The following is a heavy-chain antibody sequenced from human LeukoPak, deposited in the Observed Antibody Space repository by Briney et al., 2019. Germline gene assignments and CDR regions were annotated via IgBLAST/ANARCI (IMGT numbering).Heavy chain of an antibody. V-gene: IGHV4-39*07. CDR2: IYYSGST. Sequence: SETLSLTCTVSGGSISSNNYYWGWIRQPPGKGLEWIGSIYYSGSTYYNPSLKSRVTISVDTSKNQFSLKLSSVTAADTAVYYCASVDYYDSSGYYYVNYWGQGTLVTVSS. CDR3: ASVDYYDSSGYYYVNY. D-gene: IGHD3-22*01. J-gene: IGHJ4*02. CDR1: GGSISSNNYY.